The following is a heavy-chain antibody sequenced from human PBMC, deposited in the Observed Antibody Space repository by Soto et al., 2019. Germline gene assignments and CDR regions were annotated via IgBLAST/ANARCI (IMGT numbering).Heavy chain of an antibody. V-gene: IGHV3-73*01. D-gene: IGHD1-1*01. J-gene: IGHJ4*02. CDR2: IRSKANSYAT. CDR3: TSAGTTLSVY. CDR1: GFTFSGSA. Sequence: PGGSLRLSCAASGFTFSGSAMHWVRQASGKGLEWVGRIRSKANSYATAYAASVKGRFTISRDDSKNTAYLQMNSLKTEDTAVYYCTSAGTTLSVYWGQRTLVTVSS.